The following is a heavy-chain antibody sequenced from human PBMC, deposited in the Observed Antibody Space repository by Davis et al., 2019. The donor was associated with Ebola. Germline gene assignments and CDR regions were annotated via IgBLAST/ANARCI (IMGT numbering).Heavy chain of an antibody. CDR3: ARRMDV. J-gene: IGHJ6*02. CDR1: GASISTSSFY. CDR2: VYYSGST. Sequence: MPSETLSLTCTVSGASISTSSFYWAWIRQPPGKGLEWIGTVYYSGSTYYNPSLKSRVTISVDTSKNQFSLKLSSVTAADTAVYYCARRMDVWGQGTTVTVSS. V-gene: IGHV4-39*01.